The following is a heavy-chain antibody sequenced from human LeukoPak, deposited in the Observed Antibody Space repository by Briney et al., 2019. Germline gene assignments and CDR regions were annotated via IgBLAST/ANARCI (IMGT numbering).Heavy chain of an antibody. CDR3: AKGGRAAHYFDY. CDR2: ISGSGGST. Sequence: GGSLRLSCAASGFTFSSYAMSWVRQAPGKGLEWASAISGSGGSTYYADSVKGRFTISRDNSKNTLYLQMNSLRAEDTAVYYCAKGGRAAHYFDYWGQGTLVTVSS. CDR1: GFTFSSYA. V-gene: IGHV3-23*01. D-gene: IGHD2-15*01. J-gene: IGHJ4*02.